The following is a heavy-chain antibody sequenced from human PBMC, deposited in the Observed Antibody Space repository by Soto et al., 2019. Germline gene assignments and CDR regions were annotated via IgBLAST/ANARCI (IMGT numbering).Heavy chain of an antibody. Sequence: HGESLKISCKGSGYSFTSYWIGWVRQMPGKGLEWRGIIYPGDSDTRYSPSFQGQVTISADKSISTAYLQWSSLKASDTAMYYCARSYDSSGYYWDYYYYGMDVWGQGTTVTVSS. J-gene: IGHJ6*02. CDR1: GYSFTSYW. CDR2: IYPGDSDT. CDR3: ARSYDSSGYYWDYYYYGMDV. D-gene: IGHD3-22*01. V-gene: IGHV5-51*01.